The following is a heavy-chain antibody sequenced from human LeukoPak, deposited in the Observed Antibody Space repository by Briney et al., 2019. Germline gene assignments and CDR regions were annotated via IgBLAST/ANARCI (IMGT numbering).Heavy chain of an antibody. Sequence: PGGSLRLSCAASGFTFSDYYMSWIRQAPGKGLEWVSYISSSGSTIYYADSVKGRFTISRDNAKNSLYLQMNSLRAEDTAVYYRARDRSRYDGGYYYYYMDVWGKGTTVTVSS. CDR3: ARDRSRYDGGYYYYYMDV. CDR2: ISSSGSTI. V-gene: IGHV3-11*04. CDR1: GFTFSDYY. D-gene: IGHD3-16*01. J-gene: IGHJ6*03.